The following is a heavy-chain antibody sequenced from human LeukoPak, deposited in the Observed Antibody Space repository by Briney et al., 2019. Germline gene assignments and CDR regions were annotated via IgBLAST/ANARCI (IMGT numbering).Heavy chain of an antibody. Sequence: ASVKVSCKASGGTFSSYGISWVRQAPGQGLEWMGWISAYNGNTNYAQKLQGRVTMTTDTSTSTAYMELRSLRSDDTAVYYCARPRSGYYHFDIWGQGTMVTVSS. D-gene: IGHD3-22*01. V-gene: IGHV1-18*01. J-gene: IGHJ3*02. CDR2: ISAYNGNT. CDR1: GGTFSSYG. CDR3: ARPRSGYYHFDI.